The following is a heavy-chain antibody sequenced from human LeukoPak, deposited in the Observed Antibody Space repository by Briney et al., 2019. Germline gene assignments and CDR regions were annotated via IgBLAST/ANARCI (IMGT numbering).Heavy chain of an antibody. D-gene: IGHD1-1*01. J-gene: IGHJ4*02. Sequence: PSETLSLTCTVSGYSISSHYYWGWIRQPPGKGLEWIGSVYHTGGTYYTPSLKSRLTISVDTSKNQFSLKLSSVTAADTAVYFCSGELAGTTVHYWGQGALVTVSS. CDR1: GYSISSHYY. CDR2: VYHTGGT. CDR3: SGELAGTTVHY. V-gene: IGHV4-38-2*02.